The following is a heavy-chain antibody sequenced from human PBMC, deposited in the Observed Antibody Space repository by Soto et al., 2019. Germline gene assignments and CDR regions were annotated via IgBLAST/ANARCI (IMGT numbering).Heavy chain of an antibody. CDR2: IFPSGTT. CDR3: ARSREFDY. Sequence: SETLSLTCGVSGGSLSGATYSWNWIRQPPGKGLEWIGYIFPSGTTYYNPSLKSRVTISIDVSKNQFSPSLRSLTAADTAVYYCARSREFDYWSQGTLVTVSS. J-gene: IGHJ4*02. CDR1: GGSLSGATYS. V-gene: IGHV4-30-2*01.